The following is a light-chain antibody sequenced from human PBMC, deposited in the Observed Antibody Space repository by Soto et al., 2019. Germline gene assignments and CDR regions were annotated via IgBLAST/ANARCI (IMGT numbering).Light chain of an antibody. CDR3: ISYAGINYLYV. CDR2: EVN. CDR1: SSDIVAYDF. V-gene: IGLV2-8*01. J-gene: IGLJ1*01. Sequence: QSCRTQLRTASWTCARSLFVCCTGTSSDIVAYDFVSWYQQHPCKVTKLLISEVNKRPSGVPDRFYSSKSGDTASLTVSGLQAEDEADYFCISYAGINYLYVFGNGPTVTAL.